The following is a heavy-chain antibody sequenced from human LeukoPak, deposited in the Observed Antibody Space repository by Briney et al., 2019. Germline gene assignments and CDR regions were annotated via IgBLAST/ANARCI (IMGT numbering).Heavy chain of an antibody. J-gene: IGHJ4*02. V-gene: IGHV3-30-3*01. CDR1: GSTFSSYA. CDR3: AKDRPTWPIDY. CDR2: ISYDGSNK. Sequence: PGGSLRLSCAASGSTFSSYAMHWARQAPGKGLEWVAVISYDGSNKYYADSVKGRFTISRDNSKNTMYLQMNSLRAEDTAVYYCAKDRPTWPIDYWGQGTLVTVSS. D-gene: IGHD5-12*01.